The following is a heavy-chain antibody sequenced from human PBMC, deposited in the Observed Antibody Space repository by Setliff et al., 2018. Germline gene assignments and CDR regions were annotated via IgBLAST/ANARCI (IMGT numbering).Heavy chain of an antibody. CDR2: IYHTGTT. J-gene: IGHJ4*02. CDR1: GGSISRSSYY. D-gene: IGHD3-10*01. V-gene: IGHV4-39*07. Sequence: SETLSLTCTVSGGSISRSSYYWGWVRQSPGKGLEWMGSIYHTGTTDYNPSLKSRVTISVDTSKNQFSLRLTPVTAADTAVYYCVRDYGPNDHWGQGTRVTVSS. CDR3: VRDYGPNDH.